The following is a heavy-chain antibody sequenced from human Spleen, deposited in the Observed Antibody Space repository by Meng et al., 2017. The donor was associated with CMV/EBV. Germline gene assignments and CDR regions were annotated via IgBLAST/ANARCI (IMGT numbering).Heavy chain of an antibody. D-gene: IGHD2-21*02. CDR2: IYHSGST. V-gene: IGHV4-4*02. CDR3: ARVVTALWGYYFDY. CDR1: GGSISSSNW. J-gene: IGHJ4*02. Sequence: QWELQESGPGLGKPSGTLSLTSAVSGGSISSSNWWSWVRQPPGKGLEWIGEIYHSGSTNYNPSLKSRVTISVDKSKNQFSLKLSSVTAADTAVYYCARVVTALWGYYFDYWGQGTLVTVSS.